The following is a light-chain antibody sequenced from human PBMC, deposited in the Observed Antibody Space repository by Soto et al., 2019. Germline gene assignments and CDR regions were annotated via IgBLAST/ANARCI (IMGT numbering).Light chain of an antibody. Sequence: EIVLTQSPGTLSLSPGERATLSCRASQSFSNSYLAWYQQKPGRAPRLLIYGASSRATDIPDRFSGSGSGTDFTLTISRLEPEDFAVYYCQQRLTFGQGTRLEN. CDR1: QSFSNSY. V-gene: IGKV3-20*01. CDR3: QQRLT. J-gene: IGKJ5*01. CDR2: GAS.